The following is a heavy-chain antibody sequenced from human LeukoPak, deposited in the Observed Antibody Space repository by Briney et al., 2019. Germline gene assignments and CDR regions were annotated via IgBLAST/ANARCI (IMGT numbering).Heavy chain of an antibody. D-gene: IGHD3-10*01. CDR2: MNPNSGNT. CDR1: GYTFNSYD. Sequence: ASVKVSCKASGYTFNSYDINWVRQATGQGLEWMGWMNPNSGNTGYAQKFQGRVTMTRNTSISTAYIELSSLRSEDTAVYYCARVLGPPGLLLWFRELSIGYYYGMDVWGQGTTVTVSS. CDR3: ARVLGPPGLLLWFRELSIGYYYGMDV. V-gene: IGHV1-8*01. J-gene: IGHJ6*02.